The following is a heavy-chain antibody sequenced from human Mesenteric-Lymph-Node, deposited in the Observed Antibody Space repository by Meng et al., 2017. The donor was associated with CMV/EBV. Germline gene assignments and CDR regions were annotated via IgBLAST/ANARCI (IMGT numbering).Heavy chain of an antibody. D-gene: IGHD2-2*01. CDR2: ISAYNGNT. CDR3: ARDPDYSSTWGNY. V-gene: IGHV1-18*04. Sequence: ASVKVSCKGSGYNFKDYGITWVRQAPGQGLEWMGWISAYNGNTEFAQKFQGRVTMTTDTSTSTAYMEVRTLRSDDTAVYYCARDPDYSSTWGNYWGQGTLVTVSS. CDR1: GYNFKDYG. J-gene: IGHJ4*02.